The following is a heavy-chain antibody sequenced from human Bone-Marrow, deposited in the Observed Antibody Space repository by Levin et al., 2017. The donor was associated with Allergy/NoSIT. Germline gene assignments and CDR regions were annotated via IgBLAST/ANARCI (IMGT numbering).Heavy chain of an antibody. J-gene: IGHJ4*02. Sequence: GESLKISCAASGFTFSSYEMNWVRQAPGKGLEWVSYISSSGSIIHYADSVKGRFTISRDNAKKSLYLQMNSLRAEDTAVYYCARDGTAPYDYGDYVFDYWGQGTLVTVSS. CDR1: GFTFSSYE. CDR2: ISSSGSII. V-gene: IGHV3-48*03. D-gene: IGHD4-17*01. CDR3: ARDGTAPYDYGDYVFDY.